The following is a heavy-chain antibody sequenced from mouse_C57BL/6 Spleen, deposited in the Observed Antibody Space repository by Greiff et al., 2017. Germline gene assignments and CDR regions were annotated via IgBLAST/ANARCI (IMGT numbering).Heavy chain of an antibody. CDR3: ARPPYYYGSSYFYYFDY. CDR1: GYAFSSSW. V-gene: IGHV1-82*01. D-gene: IGHD1-1*01. J-gene: IGHJ2*01. Sequence: VQLQQSGPELVKPGASVKISCKASGYAFSSSWMNWVKQRPGKGLEWIGRIYPGDGDTNYNGKFKGKATLTADKSSSTAYMQLSSLTSEDSAVYFCARPPYYYGSSYFYYFDYWGQGTTLTVSS. CDR2: IYPGDGDT.